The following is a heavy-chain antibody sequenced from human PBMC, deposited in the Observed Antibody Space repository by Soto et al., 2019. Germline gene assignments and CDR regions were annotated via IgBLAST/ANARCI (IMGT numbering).Heavy chain of an antibody. D-gene: IGHD4-17*01. V-gene: IGHV4-59*08. J-gene: IGHJ4*02. CDR3: ARRYGYYFDY. CDR2: IYYSGST. CDR1: GGSISSYY. Sequence: SKTLSLTCTVSGGSISSYYWSWFRQPPGKGLEWIGYIYYSGSTNYNPSLKSRVTISVDTSKNQLSLKLSSVTAADTAVYYCARRYGYYFDYWGQGTLVTVSS.